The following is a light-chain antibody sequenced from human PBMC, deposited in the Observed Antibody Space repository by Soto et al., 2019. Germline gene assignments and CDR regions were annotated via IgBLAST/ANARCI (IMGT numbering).Light chain of an antibody. V-gene: IGKV1-5*03. Sequence: DIQMTQSPSTLSASVGDRVTITCRASQSISNWLAWYQQKPGKAPKLLIYKASNLEGGVPSRFSGSGFGTEFTLTITSLQPDDFATYHCQQYESYWTFGQGTKVGVK. J-gene: IGKJ1*01. CDR3: QQYESYWT. CDR1: QSISNW. CDR2: KAS.